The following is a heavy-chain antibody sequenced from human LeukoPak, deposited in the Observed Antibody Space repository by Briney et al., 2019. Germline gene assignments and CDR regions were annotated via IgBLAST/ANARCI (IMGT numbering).Heavy chain of an antibody. Sequence: GGSLRLSCAASGFTFSSYAMHWVRQAPGKGLEWVAVISYDGSNKYYADSVKGRFTISRDNSKNTLYLQMNSLRAEDTAVYYCATDSRIAARPSGDYWGQGTLVTVSP. CDR1: GFTFSSYA. D-gene: IGHD6-6*01. CDR2: ISYDGSNK. CDR3: ATDSRIAARPSGDY. J-gene: IGHJ4*02. V-gene: IGHV3-30-3*01.